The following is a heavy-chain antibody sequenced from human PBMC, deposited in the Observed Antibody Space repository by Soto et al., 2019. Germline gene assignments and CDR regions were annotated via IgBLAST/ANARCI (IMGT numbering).Heavy chain of an antibody. V-gene: IGHV3-7*01. CDR3: VSYCSGESCYPDYYYYYLDV. Sequence: GGSLRLSCAASGFTFSSHWMSWVRQAPGKGLEWVATIRQDGSDKYYMDSVKGRFTISRDNVRNSLYLQMHSLRVEDTAVYFCVSYCSGESCYPDYYYYYLDVWGKGTTVTVSS. CDR1: GFTFSSHW. D-gene: IGHD2-15*01. J-gene: IGHJ6*03. CDR2: IRQDGSDK.